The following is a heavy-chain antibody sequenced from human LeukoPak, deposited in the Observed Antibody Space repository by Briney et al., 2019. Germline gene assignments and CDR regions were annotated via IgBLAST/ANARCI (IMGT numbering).Heavy chain of an antibody. D-gene: IGHD6-19*01. J-gene: IGHJ4*02. V-gene: IGHV3-23*01. CDR3: AKPRGYSSGWYYFNS. CDR1: GFTFSSYA. Sequence: GGSLRLSCVASGFTFSSYAMSWVRQAPGKGLEWVSTINVSGGSTFYADSVKGRFTISRDNSKNTLYLQMNNLRAEDTAVYYCAKPRGYSSGWYYFNSWGQGTLVTVSS. CDR2: INVSGGST.